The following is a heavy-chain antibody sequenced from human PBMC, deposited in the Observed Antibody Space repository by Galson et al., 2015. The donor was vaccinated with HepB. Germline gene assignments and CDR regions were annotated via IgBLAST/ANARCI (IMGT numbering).Heavy chain of an antibody. CDR1: GYTFTSYY. J-gene: IGHJ3*02. V-gene: IGHV1-46*03. CDR2: INPSGGST. Sequence: SVKVSCKASGYTFTSYYMHWVRQAPGQGLEWMGIINPSGGSTSYEQKFQGRVTMTRDTSTSTVYMELSSLRSEDTAVYYCAREPPYGDYDDAFDIWGQGTMVTVSS. D-gene: IGHD4-17*01. CDR3: AREPPYGDYDDAFDI.